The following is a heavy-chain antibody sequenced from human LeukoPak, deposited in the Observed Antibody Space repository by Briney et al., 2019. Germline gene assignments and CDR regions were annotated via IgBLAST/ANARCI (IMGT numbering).Heavy chain of an antibody. J-gene: IGHJ4*02. CDR1: GFTFSYYT. V-gene: IGHV3-30-3*01. D-gene: IGHD3-10*01. CDR2: ISYDGSNK. Sequence: PGGSLRLSCAASGFTFSYYTMHWVRQAPGKGLEWVSVISYDGSNKYYADSVKGRFTISRDNSKNTLYLQMNSLRAEDTAVYYCARDLSWFGEFDYWGQGTLVTVSS. CDR3: ARDLSWFGEFDY.